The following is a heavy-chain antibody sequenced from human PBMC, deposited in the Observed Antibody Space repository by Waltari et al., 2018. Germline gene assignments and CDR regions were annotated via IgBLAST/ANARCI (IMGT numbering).Heavy chain of an antibody. J-gene: IGHJ4*02. CDR1: GFTFNTYR. V-gene: IGHV3-74*01. D-gene: IGHD3-10*01. CDR2: INSEGSLI. Sequence: EVQLVESGGGLVRPGGSLRLSCAASGFTFNTYRMHWVRQAPGKGLVWVARINSEGSLISYAASVKGRFTISRDNAKNTLYLQMNSLRAEDTAVYYCARGGGSLDYWGQGTQVTVSS. CDR3: ARGGGSLDY.